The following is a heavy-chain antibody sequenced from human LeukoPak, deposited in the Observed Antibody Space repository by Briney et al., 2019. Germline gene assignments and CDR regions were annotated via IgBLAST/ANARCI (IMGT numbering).Heavy chain of an antibody. V-gene: IGHV3-23*01. D-gene: IGHD3-10*01. CDR1: GFTFSSYA. CDR3: AKERGSGSYYPPYFDY. Sequence: GGSLRLSCAASGFTFSSYAMSWVRQAPGKGLEWVSAISGSGGSTYYADSVKGRFTISRDNSKNTLYLQMNSLRAEDTAVYYCAKERGSGSYYPPYFDYWGQGTLVTVSS. J-gene: IGHJ4*02. CDR2: ISGSGGST.